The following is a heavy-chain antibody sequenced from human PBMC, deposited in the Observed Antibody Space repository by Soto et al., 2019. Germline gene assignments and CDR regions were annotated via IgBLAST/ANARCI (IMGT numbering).Heavy chain of an antibody. CDR3: ARDRVSSSEYYYYGMDV. V-gene: IGHV4-30-4*01. D-gene: IGHD6-6*01. CDR1: GGSISSGDYY. Sequence: SETLSLTCTVSGGSISSGDYYWSWIRHPPGKGLEWIGYIYYSGSTYYNPSLKSRVTISVDTSKNQFSLKLSSVTAADTAVYYCARDRVSSSEYYYYGMDVWGQGTTVTVSS. CDR2: IYYSGST. J-gene: IGHJ6*02.